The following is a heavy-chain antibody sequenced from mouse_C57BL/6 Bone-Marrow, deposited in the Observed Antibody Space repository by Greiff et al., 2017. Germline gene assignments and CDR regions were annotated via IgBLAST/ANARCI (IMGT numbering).Heavy chain of an antibody. CDR1: GYTFTGYW. V-gene: IGHV1-9*01. Sequence: QVQLQQSGAELMKPGASVKLSCKATGYTFTGYWIDWVKQRPGHGLEWIGEILPGSGSTNYNEKFKGKATFTADTSSNTAYMQLSSLTTEDSAIYYCARGGLITTVVYWYFDVWGTGTTVTVSS. D-gene: IGHD1-1*01. CDR2: ILPGSGST. J-gene: IGHJ1*03. CDR3: ARGGLITTVVYWYFDV.